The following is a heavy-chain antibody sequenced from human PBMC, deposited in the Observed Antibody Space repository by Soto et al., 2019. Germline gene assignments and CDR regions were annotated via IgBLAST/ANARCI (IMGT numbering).Heavy chain of an antibody. CDR3: ARDGLGGFFDY. Sequence: GGSLRLSCAASGFIFSSHWISWVRQAPGKGLEWVANVKDDGSEQQYADSVKGRFTIARDNAKNSVYLQMNSLGAEDTAVYYCARDGLGGFFDYWGQGTQVTVSS. J-gene: IGHJ4*02. D-gene: IGHD3-3*01. CDR2: VKDDGSEQ. V-gene: IGHV3-7*05. CDR1: GFIFSSHW.